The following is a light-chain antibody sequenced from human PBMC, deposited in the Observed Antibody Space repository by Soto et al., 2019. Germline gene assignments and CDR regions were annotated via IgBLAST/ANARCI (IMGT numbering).Light chain of an antibody. V-gene: IGLV2-14*01. Sequence: QSALTQPASVSGSPGQSITISCTGTSSDVGAYNYVSWYQQHPGKAPKLIIYEVSNRPSGVSNRFPGSKSGNTASLTISGLQAEDETDYYCSSSTSSSTYVFGTGTKVTVL. CDR3: SSSTSSSTYV. J-gene: IGLJ1*01. CDR1: SSDVGAYNY. CDR2: EVS.